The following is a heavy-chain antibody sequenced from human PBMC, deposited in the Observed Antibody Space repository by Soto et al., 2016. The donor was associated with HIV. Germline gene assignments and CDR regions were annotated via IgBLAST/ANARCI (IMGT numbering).Heavy chain of an antibody. D-gene: IGHD3-10*01. CDR1: GFTFSSYW. Sequence: EVQLVESGGGLVQPGGSLRLSCAASGFTFSSYWMHWVRQTPRKGLVWVSRINSDETNTNYADSVKGRFTISRDNAKNTLYLQMNSLRAEDTAVYYCARALWVPGSSPLLLGSDPWGPGNPWSPSPQ. CDR2: INSDETNT. J-gene: IGHJ5*02. V-gene: IGHV3-74*01. CDR3: ARALWVPGSSPLLLGSDP.